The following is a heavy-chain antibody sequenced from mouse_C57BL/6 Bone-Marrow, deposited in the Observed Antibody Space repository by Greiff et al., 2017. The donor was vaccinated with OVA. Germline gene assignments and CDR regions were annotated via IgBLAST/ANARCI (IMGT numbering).Heavy chain of an antibody. CDR1: GYSFTGYY. V-gene: IGHV1-42*01. J-gene: IGHJ1*03. CDR2: INPSTGGT. D-gene: IGHD2-1*01. Sequence: VQLQQSGPELVKPGASVKISCKASGYSFTGYYMNWVKQSPEKSLEWIGEINPSTGGTTYNQTFKAKATLTVDKSSSTAYMQLKSLTSEDSAVYYCARSGVYYGIYWYFDVWGTGTTVTVSS. CDR3: ARSGVYYGIYWYFDV.